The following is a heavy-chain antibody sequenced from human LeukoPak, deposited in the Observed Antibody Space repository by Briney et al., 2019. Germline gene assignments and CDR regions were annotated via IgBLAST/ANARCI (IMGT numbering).Heavy chain of an antibody. CDR1: GFTFSSYG. D-gene: IGHD6-19*01. V-gene: IGHV3-30*02. CDR2: IRYDGSNK. J-gene: IGHJ4*02. Sequence: GGCLRLSCAASGFTFSSYGMHWVRQAPGKGLEWVAFIRYDGSNKYYADSVKGRFTISRDNSKNTLYLQMSSLRAEDTAVYYCARVVAVAGTQDYWGQGTLVTVSS. CDR3: ARVVAVAGTQDY.